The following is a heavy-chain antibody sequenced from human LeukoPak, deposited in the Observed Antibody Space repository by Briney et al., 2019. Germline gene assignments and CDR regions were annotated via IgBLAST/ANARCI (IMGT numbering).Heavy chain of an antibody. CDR3: ARDDYGFYFDY. J-gene: IGHJ4*02. CDR1: GFTFSSNW. Sequence: GGSLRLSCVASGFTFSSNWIHWVRQAPGKGLVWVSRINSDGSITAYADSVKGRFTISRDNAKNTLYLQMSNLRAEDTAVYYCARDDYGFYFDYWGQGTLVTVSS. CDR2: INSDGSIT. D-gene: IGHD4-17*01. V-gene: IGHV3-74*03.